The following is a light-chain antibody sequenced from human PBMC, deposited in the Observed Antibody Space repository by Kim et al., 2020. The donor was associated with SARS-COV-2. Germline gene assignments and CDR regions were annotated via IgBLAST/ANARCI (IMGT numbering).Light chain of an antibody. J-gene: IGLJ2*01. CDR1: SLRSYY. Sequence: SSELTQDPAVSVALGQTVRITCQGDSLRSYYASWYQQKPGQAPVPVIYGKNNRPSGIPDRFSGSSSGNTASLTITGAQAEDEADYYCNSRDSSGNFVVFG. CDR3: NSRDSSGNFVV. V-gene: IGLV3-19*01. CDR2: GKN.